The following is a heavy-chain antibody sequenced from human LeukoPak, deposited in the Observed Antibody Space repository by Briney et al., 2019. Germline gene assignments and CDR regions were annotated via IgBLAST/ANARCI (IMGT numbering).Heavy chain of an antibody. J-gene: IGHJ6*03. CDR1: GGSISSYY. D-gene: IGHD5-18*01. Sequence: SETLSLTCTVSGGSISSYYWSWIRQPAGKGLEWIGRIYTSGSTNYNPSLKRRVTMSVDTSKNQFSLKLSSVTAADTAVYYCARVGGYSYGYPYYMDVWGKGTTVTISS. CDR2: IYTSGST. V-gene: IGHV4-4*07. CDR3: ARVGGYSYGYPYYMDV.